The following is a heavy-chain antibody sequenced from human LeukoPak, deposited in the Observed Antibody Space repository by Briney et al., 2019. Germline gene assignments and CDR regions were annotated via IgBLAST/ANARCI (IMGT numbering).Heavy chain of an antibody. Sequence: SQTLSLTRAISGDSISSNSAAWNWIRQSPSRGLEWLGRTYYRSKWYNDYAPSVKSRIAINPDTSKNQFSLHLNSVTPEDTAVYYCARDSGNYSPYFDQWGQGTLVTVSS. D-gene: IGHD1-7*01. CDR3: ARDSGNYSPYFDQ. V-gene: IGHV6-1*01. CDR2: TYYRSKWYN. CDR1: GDSISSNSAA. J-gene: IGHJ4*02.